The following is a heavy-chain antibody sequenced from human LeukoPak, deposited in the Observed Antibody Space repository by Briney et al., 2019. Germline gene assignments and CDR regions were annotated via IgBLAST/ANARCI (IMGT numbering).Heavy chain of an antibody. CDR3: ARGDYYDSTGPGYYYYMDV. J-gene: IGHJ6*03. D-gene: IGHD3-22*01. CDR2: INPIFGTA. Sequence: SVKVSCKASGGTFSSYAISWVRRAPGQGLEWMGGINPIFGTANYAQKFQGRVTITTDESTSTAYMELSSLRSEDTAVYYCARGDYYDSTGPGYYYYMDVWGKGTTVTVSS. V-gene: IGHV1-69*05. CDR1: GGTFSSYA.